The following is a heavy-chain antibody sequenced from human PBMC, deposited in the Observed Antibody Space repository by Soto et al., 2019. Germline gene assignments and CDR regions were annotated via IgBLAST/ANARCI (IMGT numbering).Heavy chain of an antibody. CDR3: AKRDMIVVGYYGMEV. J-gene: IGHJ6*02. CDR2: ISYDGSNK. V-gene: IGHV3-30*18. D-gene: IGHD3-22*01. CDR1: GFTFSSYG. Sequence: QVQLVESGGGVVQPGRSLRLSCAASGFTFSSYGMHWVRQAPGKGLEWVAVISYDGSNKYYADSVKGRFTVSRDNSKKTMYMQMNSLRAEDTAVYYCAKRDMIVVGYYGMEVWGQGTTVTVSS.